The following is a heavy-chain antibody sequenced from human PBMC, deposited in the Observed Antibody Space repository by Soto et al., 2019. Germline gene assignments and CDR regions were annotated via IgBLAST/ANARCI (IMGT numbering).Heavy chain of an antibody. J-gene: IGHJ4*02. V-gene: IGHV3-30*04. CDR1: GFTFSNYA. Sequence: SLRLSCAAYGFTFSNYAMHWVRQAPGKGLEWVAVISYDGRNKYYADSVKGRFTISRDNSKNTLYLQVNSLRADDTAVYYCARNGSGNYYHFDYWGQGTLVTVSS. CDR2: ISYDGRNK. D-gene: IGHD3-10*01. CDR3: ARNGSGNYYHFDY.